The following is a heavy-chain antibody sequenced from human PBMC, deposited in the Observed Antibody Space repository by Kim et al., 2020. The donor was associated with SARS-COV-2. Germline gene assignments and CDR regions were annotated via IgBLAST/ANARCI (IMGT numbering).Heavy chain of an antibody. V-gene: IGHV3-23*01. J-gene: IGHJ4*02. Sequence: GGSLRLSCATSGFTFNNYAMSWVRQAPGKGLEWVSTISRGADTTYYADSLKDRFTISRANSKNTLYLQINRLRAEDTAIYYCAKGGANSWYEFDHWGQGTLVTVSS. CDR2: ISRGADTT. D-gene: IGHD6-13*01. CDR3: AKGGANSWYEFDH. CDR1: GFTFNNYA.